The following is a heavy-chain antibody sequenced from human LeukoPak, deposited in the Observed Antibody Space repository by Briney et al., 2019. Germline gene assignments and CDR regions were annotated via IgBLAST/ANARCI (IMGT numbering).Heavy chain of an antibody. CDR3: ARGLWGTDNNWFDP. CDR1: GESLNSYY. D-gene: IGHD3-16*01. CDR2: INHSGST. J-gene: IGHJ5*02. Sequence: EPSETLSLTCAVYGESLNSYYWSWVRQPPGKGLEWIGEINHSGSTNYNPSLKSRVTISVDTSKNQFSLKLSSVTAADTAVYYCARGLWGTDNNWFDPWGQGTLVTVSS. V-gene: IGHV4-34*01.